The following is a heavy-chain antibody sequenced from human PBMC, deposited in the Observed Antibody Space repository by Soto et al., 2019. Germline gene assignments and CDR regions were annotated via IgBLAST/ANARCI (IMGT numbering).Heavy chain of an antibody. CDR3: ARVRYDYGSGSYAMDV. D-gene: IGHD3-10*01. J-gene: IGHJ6*02. CDR2: IYYGGNS. Sequence: QVQLQESGPGLVKPSQTLSLTCTVSGGSISSGDHYWSWIRQHPGKGLEWIGFIYYGGNSYYKPPLTSRLTISVDTSKTQFSLRLTYVTAADTAVYYCARVRYDYGSGSYAMDVWGRGTTVTVSS. CDR1: GGSISSGDHY. V-gene: IGHV4-31*03.